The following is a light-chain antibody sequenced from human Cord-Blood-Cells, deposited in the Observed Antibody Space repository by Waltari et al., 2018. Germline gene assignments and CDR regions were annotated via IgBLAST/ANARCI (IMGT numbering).Light chain of an antibody. J-gene: IGLJ2*01. CDR3: SSYTSSSTLV. Sequence: QSALTQPASVSGSPGQSITISCTGTSSDVGGYNYVSWYQQHPGKAPKLMIYDVSNRPSRVSNRFSGSKSGNTASLTISVLQAEDEADYYCSSYTSSSTLVFGGGTKLTVL. CDR1: SSDVGGYNY. V-gene: IGLV2-14*01. CDR2: DVS.